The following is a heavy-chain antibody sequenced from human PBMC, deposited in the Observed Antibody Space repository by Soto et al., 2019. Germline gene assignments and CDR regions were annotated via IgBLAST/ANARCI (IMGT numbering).Heavy chain of an antibody. CDR3: ARVGNYYGSGNPRPHHLYPMDV. CDR1: GYTFTSYA. V-gene: IGHV1-3*01. Sequence: ASVKVSCKASGYTFTSYAMHWVRQAPGQRLEWMGWINAGTGNTKYSQKLQGRVTITRDTSTTTAYMELSSLRSEDTAVYYCARVGNYYGSGNPRPHHLYPMDVWGQGTTVTVSS. CDR2: INAGTGNT. D-gene: IGHD3-10*01. J-gene: IGHJ6*02.